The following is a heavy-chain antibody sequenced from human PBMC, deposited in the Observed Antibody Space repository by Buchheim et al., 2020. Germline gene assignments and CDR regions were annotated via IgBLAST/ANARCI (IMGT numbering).Heavy chain of an antibody. D-gene: IGHD3-22*01. V-gene: IGHV3-23*01. CDR1: GFTFSSYA. CDR3: AKHTYYYDSSGYRPYYFDY. J-gene: IGHJ4*02. CDR2: ISGSGGST. Sequence: EVQLLESGGGLVQPGGSLRLSCAASGFTFSSYAMSWVRQAPGKGLEWVSAISGSGGSTYYADSVKGRFTISRANSKNTLYLQMNSLRAEDTAVYYCAKHTYYYDSSGYRPYYFDYWGQGTL.